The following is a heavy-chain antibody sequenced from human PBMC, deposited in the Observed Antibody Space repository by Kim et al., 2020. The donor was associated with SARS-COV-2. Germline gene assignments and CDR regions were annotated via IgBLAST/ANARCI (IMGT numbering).Heavy chain of an antibody. CDR3: ARDLGHLLRYFDWSTKRKPDS. CDR2: ISYDGSNK. V-gene: IGHV3-30*04. CDR1: GFTFSSYA. Sequence: GGSLRLSCAASGFTFSSYAMHWVRQAPGKGLEWVAVISYDGSNKYYADSVKGRFTISRDNSKNTLYLQMNSLRAEDTAVYYCARDLGHLLRYFDWSTKRKPDSWGQGPRVTGSS. J-gene: IGHJ4*02. D-gene: IGHD3-9*01.